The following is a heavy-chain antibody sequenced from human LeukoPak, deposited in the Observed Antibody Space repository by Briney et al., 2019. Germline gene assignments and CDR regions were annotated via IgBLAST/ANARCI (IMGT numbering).Heavy chain of an antibody. CDR1: GYTFTSYD. J-gene: IGHJ3*02. V-gene: IGHV1-8*01. D-gene: IGHD3-3*01. Sequence: ASVKVSCKASGYTFTSYDINWVPQATGQGLEWMGWMNPNSGNTGYAQKFQGRVTMTRNTSISTAYMELSSLRSEDTAVYYCARGDTIFGVVVGEYAFDIWGQGTMVTVSS. CDR2: MNPNSGNT. CDR3: ARGDTIFGVVVGEYAFDI.